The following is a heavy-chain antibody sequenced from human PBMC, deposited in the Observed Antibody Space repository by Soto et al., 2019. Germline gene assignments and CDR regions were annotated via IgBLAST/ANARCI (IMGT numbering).Heavy chain of an antibody. Sequence: QVQLVQSGAEVKKPGSSVKVSCKASGGTFSSYAISWVRQAPGQGLEWMGGIIPIFGTANYAQKFQGRVTITADESTRTAYMELSSLRSEDTAVYYCARDRAVAGTYYYYGMDVWGQGTTVTVSS. CDR2: IIPIFGTA. V-gene: IGHV1-69*12. J-gene: IGHJ6*02. D-gene: IGHD6-19*01. CDR3: ARDRAVAGTYYYYGMDV. CDR1: GGTFSSYA.